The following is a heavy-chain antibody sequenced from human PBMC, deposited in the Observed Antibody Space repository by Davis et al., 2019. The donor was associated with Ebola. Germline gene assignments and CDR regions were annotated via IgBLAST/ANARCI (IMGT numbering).Heavy chain of an antibody. D-gene: IGHD3-10*01. V-gene: IGHV4-59*12. CDR3: ARGPLRGVIDY. Sequence: PSETLSLTCTVSGGSISSYYWSWIRQPPGKGLEWIGYIYYSGSTYYNPSLKSRVTISVDTSKNQFSLKLSSVTAADTAVYYCARGPLRGVIDYWGQGTLVTVSS. J-gene: IGHJ4*02. CDR2: IYYSGST. CDR1: GGSISSYY.